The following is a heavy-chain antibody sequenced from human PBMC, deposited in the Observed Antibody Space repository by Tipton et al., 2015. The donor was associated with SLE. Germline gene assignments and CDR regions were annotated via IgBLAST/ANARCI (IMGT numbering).Heavy chain of an antibody. CDR2: IYYSGST. CDR3: ARGPVDTGDY. Sequence: TLSLTCTVSGGSISSSSYYWGWIRQPPGKGLEWIGSIYYSGSTYYNPSLKSRVTISVDTSKNQFSLKLSSVTAADTAAYYCARGPVDTGDYWGQGTLVTVSS. D-gene: IGHD5-18*01. CDR1: GGSISSSSYY. J-gene: IGHJ4*02. V-gene: IGHV4-39*07.